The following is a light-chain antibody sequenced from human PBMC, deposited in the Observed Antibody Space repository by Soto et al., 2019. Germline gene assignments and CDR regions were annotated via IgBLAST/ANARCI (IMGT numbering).Light chain of an antibody. CDR2: GAS. V-gene: IGKV3-20*01. J-gene: IGKJ5*01. Sequence: EIVLTQSPGTLSLSPGEGATLSCRASQSVSSSYIAWYQQRPGQTPSLLIYGASTRATGIPDRFSGSGSGTDFTLTISRLEPEDFAVYYCQQYGNSPITFGRGTRLEI. CDR1: QSVSSSY. CDR3: QQYGNSPIT.